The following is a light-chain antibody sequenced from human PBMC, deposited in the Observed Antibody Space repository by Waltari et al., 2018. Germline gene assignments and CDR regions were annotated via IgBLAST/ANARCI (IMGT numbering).Light chain of an antibody. CDR1: SGHNSYA. Sequence: QLVLTQSPSASASLGASVKLTCTLSSGHNSYAIAWHQQQPEKGPRYLMKLNSGGSHSKGDGIPDRFSGSSSGAERYLTISSLQSEDEADYYCQTWDSGTVVFGGGTKLTVL. J-gene: IGLJ2*01. CDR3: QTWDSGTVV. V-gene: IGLV4-69*01. CDR2: LNSGGSH.